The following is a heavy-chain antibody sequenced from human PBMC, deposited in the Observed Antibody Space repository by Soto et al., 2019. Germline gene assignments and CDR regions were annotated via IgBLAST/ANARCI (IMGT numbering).Heavy chain of an antibody. CDR2: IYWDDDK. J-gene: IGHJ4*02. CDR3: AHKGGGDRILDY. V-gene: IGHV2-5*02. D-gene: IGHD3-16*01. CDR1: GFSLSTSGVG. Sequence: QITLKESGPTLVKPTQTLTLTCTFSGFSLSTSGVGVGWIRQPPGKALEWLALIYWDDDKRYSPSLKSRLTITKDTSKNQVVHTMTHMDPVDTATYYWAHKGGGDRILDYWGQGTLVTVSS.